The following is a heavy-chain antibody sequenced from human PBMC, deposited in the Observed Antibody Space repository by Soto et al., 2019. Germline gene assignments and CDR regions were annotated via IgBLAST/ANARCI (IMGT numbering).Heavy chain of an antibody. CDR1: GYTFTSYA. Sequence: QGKPVQSGAEVRRPGASVKVSCMASGYTFTSYAVHWVRQAPGQRPEWMGWIYTDNGNTVYSQRFQDRVTITRDTSATTVYMELSGLRSEDTSVYYCARGAGGFDYWGQGTLVTVSS. J-gene: IGHJ4*02. CDR3: ARGAGGFDY. V-gene: IGHV1-3*04. D-gene: IGHD3-10*01. CDR2: IYTDNGNT.